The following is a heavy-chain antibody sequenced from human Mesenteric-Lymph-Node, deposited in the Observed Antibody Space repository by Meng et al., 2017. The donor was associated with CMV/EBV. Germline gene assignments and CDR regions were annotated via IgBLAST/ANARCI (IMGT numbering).Heavy chain of an antibody. CDR2: INHSGRT. D-gene: IGHD6-19*01. V-gene: IGHV4-34*01. Sequence: VYGGSFSGYYWSWIRQPPGKGLEWIGEINHSGRTNYNPSLKSRVTISVDTSKNQFSLKLSSVTAADTAVYYCARERGWGTLMYYFDYWGQGTLVTVSS. CDR1: GGSFSGYY. CDR3: ARERGWGTLMYYFDY. J-gene: IGHJ4*02.